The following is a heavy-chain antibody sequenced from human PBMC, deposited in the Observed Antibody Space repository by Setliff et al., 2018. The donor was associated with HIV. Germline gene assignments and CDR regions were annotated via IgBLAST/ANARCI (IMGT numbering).Heavy chain of an antibody. V-gene: IGHV4-31*03. CDR3: ARGAGLYGDYHVY. D-gene: IGHD4-17*01. J-gene: IGHJ4*02. Sequence: TLSLTCTVSGGSISSPGYYWSWIRQHPGKGLEWIGYFYYTGSDYYNPSLKSRVTISVDTSKNQFSLQLRSVTAADTAVYYCARGAGLYGDYHVYWGQGTLVTVSS. CDR2: FYYTGSD. CDR1: GGSISSPGYY.